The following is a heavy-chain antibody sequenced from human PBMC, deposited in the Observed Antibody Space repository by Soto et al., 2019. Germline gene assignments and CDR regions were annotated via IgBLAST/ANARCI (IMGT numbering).Heavy chain of an antibody. CDR1: GFTFSSYW. CDR3: ARGDSSTGGLFDY. J-gene: IGHJ4*02. V-gene: IGHV3-7*01. CDR2: IKQDGSEK. Sequence: GGSLRLSCAASGFTFSSYWMSWVRQAPGKGLEWVANIKQDGSEKYYVDSVKGRFTISGDKAKNSLFLQMNSLRAEDTGVYYCARGDSSTGGLFDYWGQGTLVTVSS. D-gene: IGHD4-4*01.